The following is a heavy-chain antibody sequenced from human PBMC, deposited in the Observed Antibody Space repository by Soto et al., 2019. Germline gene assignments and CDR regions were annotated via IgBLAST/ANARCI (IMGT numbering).Heavy chain of an antibody. CDR1: GFTFSSYA. D-gene: IGHD3-22*01. Sequence: GGSLRLSCAASGFTFSSYAMIWVRQAPGKGLEWVSAISGSGGSTYYADSVKGRFTISRDNSKNTLYLQMNSLRAEDTAVYYCAKADDSSGYYDAFDIWGQGTMVTVSS. CDR3: AKADDSSGYYDAFDI. V-gene: IGHV3-23*01. J-gene: IGHJ3*02. CDR2: ISGSGGST.